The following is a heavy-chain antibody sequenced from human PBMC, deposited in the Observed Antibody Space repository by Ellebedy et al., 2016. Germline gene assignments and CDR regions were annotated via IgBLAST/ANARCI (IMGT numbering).Heavy chain of an antibody. CDR1: GGTFSSYA. CDR2: ISAYNGNT. CDR3: ARAPRWLDY. J-gene: IGHJ4*02. D-gene: IGHD6-13*01. Sequence: ASVKVSXXASGGTFSSYAISWVRQAPGQGLEWMGWISAYNGNTNYAQKLQGRVTMTTDTSTSTAYMELRSLRSDDTAVYYCARAPRWLDYWGQGTLVTVSS. V-gene: IGHV1-18*01.